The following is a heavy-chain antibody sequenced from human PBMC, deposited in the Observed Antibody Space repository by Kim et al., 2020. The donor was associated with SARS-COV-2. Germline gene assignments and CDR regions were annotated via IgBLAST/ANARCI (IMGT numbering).Heavy chain of an antibody. CDR2: IYYSGST. V-gene: IGHV4-59*01. D-gene: IGHD3-9*01. CDR1: GGSISSYY. CDR3: AVLRYFDWRTKPLFWFDP. J-gene: IGHJ5*02. Sequence: SETLSLTCTVSGGSISSYYWSWIRQPPGKGLEWIGYIYYSGSTNYNPSLKSRVTITVDTSKNQFSLKLSSVTAADTTVYYCAVLRYFDWRTKPLFWFDPWGQGTLVTVSS.